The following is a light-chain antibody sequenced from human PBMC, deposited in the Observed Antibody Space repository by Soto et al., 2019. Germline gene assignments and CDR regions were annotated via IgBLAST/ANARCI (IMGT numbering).Light chain of an antibody. Sequence: EIVLTQSPGTLSLSPGEKATLSCRASQSLSGNYLAWYQQRPGQAPRLLISGASSRATDIPDRFSGSGSGTDFTLSINRLQPEDFAMYYCQQYGSSPLITFGLGTKVDIK. J-gene: IGKJ3*01. V-gene: IGKV3-20*01. CDR1: QSLSGNY. CDR2: GAS. CDR3: QQYGSSPLIT.